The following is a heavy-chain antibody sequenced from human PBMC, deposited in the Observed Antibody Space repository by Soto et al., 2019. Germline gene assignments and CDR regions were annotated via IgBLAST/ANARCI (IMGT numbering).Heavy chain of an antibody. CDR3: AKDRRGYCSGRTCYSGLGY. CDR2: ISSSGGST. CDR1: GFTFSSYA. Sequence: EVQLLESGGGLVQPGGSLRLSCAASGFTFSSYAGSWVRQAPGKGLDWFSGISSSGGSTFYADSVKGRFTISRDNSKNTLYLQMNTLRAEDTAVYYCAKDRRGYCSGRTCYSGLGYWGQGTLVTVSS. J-gene: IGHJ4*02. D-gene: IGHD2-15*01. V-gene: IGHV3-23*01.